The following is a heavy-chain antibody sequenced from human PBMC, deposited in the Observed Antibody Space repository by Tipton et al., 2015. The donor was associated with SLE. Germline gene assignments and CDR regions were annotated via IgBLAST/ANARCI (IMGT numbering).Heavy chain of an antibody. CDR3: TRDNWVFTTTGTMV. CDR2: INLNSGGT. D-gene: IGHD1-1*01. V-gene: IGHV1-2*02. J-gene: IGHJ4*02. CDR1: GYTFTDYY. Sequence: QLVQSGAEVKKPGASVNVSCKASGYTFTDYYMHWVRQAPGQGLEWMGWINLNSGGTNYAQNFRGRVTMTRDTSISTAYMELSSLKSDDTAVYYCTRDNWVFTTTGTMVWGQGTLVTVSS.